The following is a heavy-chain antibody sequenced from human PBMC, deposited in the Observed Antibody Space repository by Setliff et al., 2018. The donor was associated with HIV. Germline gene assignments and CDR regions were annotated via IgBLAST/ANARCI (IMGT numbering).Heavy chain of an antibody. D-gene: IGHD2-2*01. Sequence: ASVKVSCKASGYPFTAYGISWVRQAPGQGLEWMGWISGYSGNTNYTQKLQGRVTVTADTSTSTAYMELRSLRSDDTAVYYCARGGTCNSTPCRIPYYYYYGMDGWGQGTTVTVS. CDR2: ISGYSGNT. CDR3: ARGGTCNSTPCRIPYYYYYGMDG. V-gene: IGHV1-18*01. CDR1: GYPFTAYG. J-gene: IGHJ6*02.